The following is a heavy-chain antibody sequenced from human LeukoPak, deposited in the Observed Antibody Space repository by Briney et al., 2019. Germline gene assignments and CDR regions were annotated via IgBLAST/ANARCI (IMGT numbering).Heavy chain of an antibody. J-gene: IGHJ1*01. V-gene: IGHV3-66*01. CDR1: GFSVSNNY. D-gene: IGHD2-15*01. Sequence: GGSLRLSCAASGFSVSNNYMSWVRQAPGKGLEWVSVIYSGGSTFYADSVKGRFTISRGNSKNTLYLQMNSLRAEDTAVYYCASDSYSPEYFQHWGQGTLVTVSS. CDR3: ASDSYSPEYFQH. CDR2: IYSGGST.